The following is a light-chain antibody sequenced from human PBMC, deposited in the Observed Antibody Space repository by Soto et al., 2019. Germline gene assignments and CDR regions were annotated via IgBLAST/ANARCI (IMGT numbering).Light chain of an antibody. Sequence: DIVLTQSPGTLSLSPGERATLSCRSSQSVGISLSWYQHKSGQPPRLLIYSAFNRATGIPERFSGSGAGTDFTITSSRLEPEDCAVYSCHQVGSFPRTFGQGTQVVIK. J-gene: IGKJ1*01. CDR3: HQVGSFPRT. V-gene: IGKV3-20*01. CDR1: QSVGIS. CDR2: SAF.